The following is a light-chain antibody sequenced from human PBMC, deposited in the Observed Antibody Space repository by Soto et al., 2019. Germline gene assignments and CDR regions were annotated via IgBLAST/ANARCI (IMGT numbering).Light chain of an antibody. CDR2: GAS. CDR1: QSVSNNY. CDR3: QQYGSSGT. Sequence: NVWTQSPGGLSLSPGERATLHCRASQSVSNNYLAWYQQKPGQAPRLLIYGASNRATGIPDRFSGSGSGTDFTLTISRLEPEDFAVYYCQQYGSSGTFGQGTKVDIK. V-gene: IGKV3-20*01. J-gene: IGKJ1*01.